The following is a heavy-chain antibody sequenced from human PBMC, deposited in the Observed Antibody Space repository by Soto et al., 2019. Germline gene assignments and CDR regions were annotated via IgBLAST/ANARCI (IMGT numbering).Heavy chain of an antibody. CDR3: ARERNYYDSSGYSGLGSDFDY. V-gene: IGHV1-69*13. Sequence: SVKVSCKASGGTFSSYRINWVRQAPGQGLEWVGGIVPIYRTADYAQKFQGRVTITADESARTSYMELSSLRSEDTAVYYCARERNYYDSSGYSGLGSDFDYWGQGTLVTVSS. J-gene: IGHJ4*02. CDR2: IVPIYRTA. D-gene: IGHD3-22*01. CDR1: GGTFSSYR.